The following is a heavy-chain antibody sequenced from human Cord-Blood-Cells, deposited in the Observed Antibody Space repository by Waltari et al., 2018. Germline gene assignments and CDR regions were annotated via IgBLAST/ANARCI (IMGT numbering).Heavy chain of an antibody. CDR1: GFTFDDYA. CDR3: AKVAGSGSYFDY. Sequence: EVQLVESGGGLVQPGRSLRLSCAASGFTFDDYAMHWVRQAPGKGLEGVSGISWNSGSIGYADSVKGRFTISRDNAKNSLYLQMNSLRAEDMALYYCAKVAGSGSYFDYWGQGTLVTVSS. J-gene: IGHJ4*02. CDR2: ISWNSGSI. V-gene: IGHV3-9*03. D-gene: IGHD1-26*01.